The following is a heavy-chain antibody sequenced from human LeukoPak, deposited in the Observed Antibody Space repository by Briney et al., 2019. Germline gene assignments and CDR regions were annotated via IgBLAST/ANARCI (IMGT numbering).Heavy chain of an antibody. CDR1: GFTFSNYA. D-gene: IGHD2-2*01. V-gene: IGHV3-64*01. J-gene: IGHJ3*02. Sequence: PGGSLRLSCAASGFTFSNYAMHWVRQAPGKGLEYVSAISSNGGSTDYANSVKGRFTISRDNSKNTLYLQMGSLRAEDMAVYYCVRSRREYGFDIWGQGTMVTVSS. CDR3: VRSRREYGFDI. CDR2: ISSNGGST.